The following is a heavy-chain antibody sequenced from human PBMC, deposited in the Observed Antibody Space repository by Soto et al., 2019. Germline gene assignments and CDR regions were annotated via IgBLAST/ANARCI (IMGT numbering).Heavy chain of an antibody. J-gene: IGHJ4*02. CDR1: GFTFSSYW. D-gene: IGHD2-15*01. Sequence: VQLVESGGGLVQPGESLRLSCAASGFTFSSYWMHWVRQAPGKGLVWVSRINSDGSSTSYAGSAKGRFTISRDNAKNTLYLQMNSRSAEDTAVYYCVRTSLVVAAATREDYWGQGTLVTVSS. V-gene: IGHV3-74*01. CDR2: INSDGSST. CDR3: VRTSLVVAAATREDY.